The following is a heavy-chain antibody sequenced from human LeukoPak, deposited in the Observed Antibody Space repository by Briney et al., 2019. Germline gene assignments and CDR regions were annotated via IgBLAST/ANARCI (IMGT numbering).Heavy chain of an antibody. CDR2: VNWHGST. D-gene: IGHD3-22*01. Sequence: GGSLRLSCAASGFIFEDYTMHWVRQVPGKTLEWVSLVNWHGSTYYADSLKGRFTISRDNSKNSLYLQMDSLRTEDTAFYYCAKDLTYESSGSVIDNWGLGTLVTVSS. V-gene: IGHV3-43*01. CDR1: GFIFEDYT. CDR3: AKDLTYESSGSVIDN. J-gene: IGHJ4*02.